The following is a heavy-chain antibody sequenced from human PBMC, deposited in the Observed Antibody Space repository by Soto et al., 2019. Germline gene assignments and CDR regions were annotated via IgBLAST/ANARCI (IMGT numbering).Heavy chain of an antibody. CDR2: ISWDGGST. D-gene: IGHD1-26*01. Sequence: GGSLRLSCAASGFTFDDYTMHWVRQAPGKGLEWVSLISWDGGSTYYADSVKGRFTISRDNSKNSLYLQMNSLRTEDTALYYCAKERIVGATRNWFDPWGQGTLVTVSS. CDR3: AKERIVGATRNWFDP. J-gene: IGHJ5*02. V-gene: IGHV3-43*01. CDR1: GFTFDDYT.